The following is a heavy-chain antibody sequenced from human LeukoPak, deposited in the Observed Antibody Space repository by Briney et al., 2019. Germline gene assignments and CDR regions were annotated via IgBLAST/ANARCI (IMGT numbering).Heavy chain of an antibody. Sequence: GGSLRLSCAASGFTFSSYAMHWVRQAPGKGLEWVAVISYDGSNKYYADSVKGRFTISRDNSKNTLYLQMNSLRAEDTAVYYCARDASDYYGSGSKLYWGQGTLVTVSS. CDR1: GFTFSSYA. J-gene: IGHJ4*02. V-gene: IGHV3-30-3*01. CDR3: ARDASDYYGSGSKLY. CDR2: ISYDGSNK. D-gene: IGHD3-10*01.